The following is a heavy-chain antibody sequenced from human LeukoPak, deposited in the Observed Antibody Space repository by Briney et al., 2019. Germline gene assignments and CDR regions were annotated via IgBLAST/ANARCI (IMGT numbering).Heavy chain of an antibody. CDR3: ASLKSGYQLPGDY. V-gene: IGHV4-34*01. J-gene: IGHJ4*02. D-gene: IGHD2-2*01. Sequence: SDTLSLTCAVYGGSFSGYYWSWIRQPPGKGLGWIGEINHSGNTNYNPSLKSRVTISVDTSKNQFSLKLSSVTAADTAVYYCASLKSGYQLPGDYWGQGTLVRVS. CDR2: INHSGNT. CDR1: GGSFSGYY.